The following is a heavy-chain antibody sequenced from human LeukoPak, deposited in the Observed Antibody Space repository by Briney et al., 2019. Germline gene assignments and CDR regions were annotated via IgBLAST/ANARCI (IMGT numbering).Heavy chain of an antibody. CDR2: ISGSGGST. CDR1: GFTFSDYY. V-gene: IGHV3-23*01. Sequence: GGSLRLSCAASGFTFSDYYMSWVRQAPGKGLEWVSAISGSGGSTYYADSVKGRFTISRDNSKNTLYLQMNSLRAEDTAVYYCAKDGGYSSGWYAPYYYYYMDVWGKGTTVTISS. CDR3: AKDGGYSSGWYAPYYYYYMDV. D-gene: IGHD6-19*01. J-gene: IGHJ6*03.